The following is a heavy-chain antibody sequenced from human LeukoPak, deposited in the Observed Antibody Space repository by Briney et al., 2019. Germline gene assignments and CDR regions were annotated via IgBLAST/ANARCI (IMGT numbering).Heavy chain of an antibody. V-gene: IGHV3-30*18. Sequence: GGSLRLSCAASGFTFSSYGMHWVRQAPGKGLEWVAVISYDGSNKYYADSVKGRFTISRDNSKNTLYLQMNSLRAEDTAVYYYAKGLIVAYDAFDIWGQGTMVTVSS. CDR3: AKGLIVAYDAFDI. CDR1: GFTFSSYG. J-gene: IGHJ3*02. CDR2: ISYDGSNK. D-gene: IGHD3-22*01.